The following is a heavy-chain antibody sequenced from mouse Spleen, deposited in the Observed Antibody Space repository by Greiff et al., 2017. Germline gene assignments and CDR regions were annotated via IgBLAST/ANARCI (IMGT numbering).Heavy chain of an antibody. D-gene: IGHD1-1*01. V-gene: IGHV1-52*01. J-gene: IGHJ4*01. CDR1: GYTFTSYW. CDR2: IDPSDSET. Sequence: QVQLQQPGAELVRPGSSVKLSCKASGYTFTSYWMHWVKQRPIQGLEWIGNIDPSDSETHYTQKFKDKATLTVDKSSSTAYMQLSSLTSEDSAVYYCASLIYYYGSSYAMDYWGQGTSVTVSS. CDR3: ASLIYYYGSSYAMDY.